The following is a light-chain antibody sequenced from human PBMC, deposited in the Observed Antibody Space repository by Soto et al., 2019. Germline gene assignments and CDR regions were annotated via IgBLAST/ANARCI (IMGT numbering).Light chain of an antibody. CDR1: QSVSASD. CDR2: GAS. CDR3: QQYGSSPLT. J-gene: IGKJ4*01. Sequence: EIVLAQSPDTLSLSPGERATLSCRASQSVSASDLAWYQHKPGQAPRLLMYGASRRATGIPDRFSGSGSGTDFTLTISRLEPEDFVVYFCQQYGSSPLTFGGGTKVEIK. V-gene: IGKV3-20*01.